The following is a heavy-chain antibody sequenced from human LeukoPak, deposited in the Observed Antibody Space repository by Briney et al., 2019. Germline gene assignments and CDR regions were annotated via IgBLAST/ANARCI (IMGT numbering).Heavy chain of an antibody. V-gene: IGHV3-7*01. CDR2: IKQDGSEK. J-gene: IGHJ4*02. CDR3: ARETGY. CDR1: GFTFSSYS. Sequence: PGGSLRLSCAASGFTFSSYSMNWVRQAPGKGLEWVANIKQDGSEKYYVDSVKGRFTISRDNAKNSLYLQMNSLRAEDTAVYYCARETGYWGQGTLVTVSS.